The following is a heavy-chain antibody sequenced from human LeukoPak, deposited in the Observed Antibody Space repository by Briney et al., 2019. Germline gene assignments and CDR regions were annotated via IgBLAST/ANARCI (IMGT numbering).Heavy chain of an antibody. Sequence: SETLSLTCAVYGGTFSGFFWSWIRQPPGNRLEWIGEINHSGTTNYNPSLRSRVTISADTSKNQFSLRLSPVTAADTAVYYCARLFGEPAAIVDSWGRGTLLIVSS. D-gene: IGHD2-2*01. V-gene: IGHV4-34*08. CDR2: INHSGTT. J-gene: IGHJ4*02. CDR1: GGTFSGFF. CDR3: ARLFGEPAAIVDS.